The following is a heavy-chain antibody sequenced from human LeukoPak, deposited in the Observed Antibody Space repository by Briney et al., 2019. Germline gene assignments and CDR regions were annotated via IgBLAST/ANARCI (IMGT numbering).Heavy chain of an antibody. CDR3: ARGGGYYPFDY. CDR1: GGSISSGDYY. J-gene: IGHJ4*02. V-gene: IGHV4-61*08. D-gene: IGHD3-3*01. CDR2: IYYSGST. Sequence: SETLSLTCTVSGGSISSGDYYWSWIRQPPGKGLEWIGYIYYSGSTNYNPSLKSRVTISVDTSKNQFSLKLSSVTAADTAVYYCARGGGYYPFDYWGQGTLVTVSS.